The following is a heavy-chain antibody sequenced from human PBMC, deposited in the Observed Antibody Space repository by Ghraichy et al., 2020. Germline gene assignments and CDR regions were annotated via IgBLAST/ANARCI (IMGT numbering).Heavy chain of an antibody. CDR1: GLTFSSYA. J-gene: IGHJ3*01. Sequence: GGSLRLSCTASGLTFSSYAMSWVRQAPGKGLEWVSSISGSGDNTYYADSVKGRFTISRDNSKNTLYVQMNNLRAEDTAVYYCAKDMSFWGQGTMVTVSP. D-gene: IGHD3-10*02. CDR3: AKDMSF. V-gene: IGHV3-23*01. CDR2: ISGSGDNT.